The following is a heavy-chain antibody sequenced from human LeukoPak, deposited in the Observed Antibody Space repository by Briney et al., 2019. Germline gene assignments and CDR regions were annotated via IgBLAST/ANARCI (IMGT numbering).Heavy chain of an antibody. J-gene: IGHJ5*02. CDR1: GGSISSSSYY. Sequence: SETLSLTCTVPGGSISSSSYYWGWIRQPPGKGLEWIGSIYYSGSTYYNPSLKSRVTISVDTSKNQFSLKLSSVTAADTAVYYCARPHSSSGNWFDPWGQGTLVTVSS. CDR2: IYYSGST. CDR3: ARPHSSSGNWFDP. V-gene: IGHV4-39*01. D-gene: IGHD6-13*01.